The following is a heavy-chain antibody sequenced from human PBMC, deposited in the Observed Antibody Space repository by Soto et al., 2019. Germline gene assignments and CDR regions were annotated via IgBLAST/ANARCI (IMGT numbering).Heavy chain of an antibody. CDR3: ARFEFSSGAYFDY. J-gene: IGHJ4*02. D-gene: IGHD6-6*01. Sequence: QVQLQESGPGLVKPSETLSLTCTVSGGSISSYYWSWIRQPPGKGLEWIGYIYSSGSTNYKPSLKSRVTISVDTSKNQFSLKLSSVTAADTAVYYCARFEFSSGAYFDYWGQGTPVTVSS. CDR2: IYSSGST. CDR1: GGSISSYY. V-gene: IGHV4-59*01.